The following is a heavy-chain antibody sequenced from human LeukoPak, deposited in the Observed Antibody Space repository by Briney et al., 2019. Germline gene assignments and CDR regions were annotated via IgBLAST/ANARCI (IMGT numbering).Heavy chain of an antibody. D-gene: IGHD3-10*01. V-gene: IGHV3-30*18. Sequence: GRSLRLFCAAPGFTLSSYYMHWVRQAPGKGLEWVAVISYDGRNKYYADSVKGRFTISRDYSKNTVDLQMNSLRDEDTAVYYCAKGGPSNIAMDFLFDYWGQGTLVTVSS. CDR1: GFTLSSYY. CDR3: AKGGPSNIAMDFLFDY. CDR2: ISYDGRNK. J-gene: IGHJ4*02.